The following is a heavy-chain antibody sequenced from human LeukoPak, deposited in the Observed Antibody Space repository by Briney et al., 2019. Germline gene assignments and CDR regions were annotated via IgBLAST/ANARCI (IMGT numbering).Heavy chain of an antibody. CDR1: GFTFSNAW. CDR2: IKSKTDGGTT. D-gene: IGHD6-19*01. V-gene: IGHV3-15*01. Sequence: GGSLRLSCAASGFTFSNAWMSWVRQAPGKGLEWVGRIKSKTDGGTTDYAAPVKGRFTISRDDSKNTLYLQMNSLKTEDTAVYYCTTEDLGWYGYPPNIFDYWGQGTLVTVSS. J-gene: IGHJ4*02. CDR3: TTEDLGWYGYPPNIFDY.